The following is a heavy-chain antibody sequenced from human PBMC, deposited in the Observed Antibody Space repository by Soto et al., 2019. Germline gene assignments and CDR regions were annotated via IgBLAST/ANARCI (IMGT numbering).Heavy chain of an antibody. D-gene: IGHD3-10*01. Sequence: QEQLVQSGAEGKEPGDSVRVSCEASGYTFTSYYIHWVRQATGQGLEWMGWINPKFGDTTYAQDFQGRVSMTRDMSISTVYMELSRLTSDDTAIYYCARNMDYYYGPGSGNGHGFWGQGSTVTVFS. CDR3: ARNMDYYYGPGSGNGHGF. V-gene: IGHV1-2*02. J-gene: IGHJ6*02. CDR1: GYTFTSYY. CDR2: INPKFGDT.